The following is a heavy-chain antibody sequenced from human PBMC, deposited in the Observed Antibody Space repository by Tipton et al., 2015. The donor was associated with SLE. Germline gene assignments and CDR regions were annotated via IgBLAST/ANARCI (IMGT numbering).Heavy chain of an antibody. J-gene: IGHJ4*02. D-gene: IGHD2-21*01. CDR1: GFTFDDYA. CDR2: ISWNSGNT. CDR3: AKAPCGDYCSYGFDL. Sequence: SLRLSCAASGFTFDDYAMHWVRHPPGKGLEWVARISWNSGNTAYADSVKGRFTISRDNAKNSLYLQMNSLRVEDTAFYYCAKAPCGDYCSYGFDLWGQGTLVTVSS. V-gene: IGHV3-9*01.